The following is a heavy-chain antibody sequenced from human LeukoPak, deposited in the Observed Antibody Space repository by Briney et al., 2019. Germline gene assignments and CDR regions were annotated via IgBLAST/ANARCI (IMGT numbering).Heavy chain of an antibody. CDR3: ARIRGDCSGGSCYSVNYYYGMDV. V-gene: IGHV1-69*04. Sequence: SVKVSCKASGGTFSSCAISWVRQAPGQGLEWMGRIIPILGIANYAQKFQGRVTITADKSTSTAYMELSSLRSEDTAVYYCARIRGDCSGGSCYSVNYYYGMDVWGQGTTVTVSS. CDR1: GGTFSSCA. CDR2: IIPILGIA. J-gene: IGHJ6*02. D-gene: IGHD2-15*01.